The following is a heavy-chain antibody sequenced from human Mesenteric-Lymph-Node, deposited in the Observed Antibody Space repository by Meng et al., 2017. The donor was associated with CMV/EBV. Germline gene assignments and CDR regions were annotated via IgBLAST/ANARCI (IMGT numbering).Heavy chain of an antibody. J-gene: IGHJ4*02. D-gene: IGHD1/OR15-1a*01. CDR2: INHSGST. CDR1: GGSFSGYY. CDR3: ASGGTAYYFDL. V-gene: IGHV4-34*01. Sequence: SETLSLTCAVYGGSFSGYYWSWIRQPPGKGLEWIGEINHSGSTNYNPSLKSRVTISVDTSKNQFSLKLSSVTAADTAVYYCASGGTAYYFDLWGQGTLVTVSS.